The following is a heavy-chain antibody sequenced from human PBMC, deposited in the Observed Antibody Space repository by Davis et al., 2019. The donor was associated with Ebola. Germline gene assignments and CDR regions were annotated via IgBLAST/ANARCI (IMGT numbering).Heavy chain of an antibody. CDR2: LYSSGSS. CDR1: GGSISNYY. D-gene: IGHD5-24*01. CDR3: ARGQRDGYNYHWYFDV. J-gene: IGHJ2*01. Sequence: MPSETLSLTCTVPGGSISNYYWSWIRQPPGKRLEWIGFLYSSGSSDYNPSLKSRVIISRDMSKNQFFLKLSSVTGADTAVYYCARGQRDGYNYHWYFDVWGRGTLVTVSS. V-gene: IGHV4-59*01.